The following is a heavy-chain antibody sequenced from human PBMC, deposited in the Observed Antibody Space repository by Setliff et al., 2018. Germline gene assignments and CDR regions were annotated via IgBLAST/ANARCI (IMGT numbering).Heavy chain of an antibody. D-gene: IGHD3-3*01. CDR3: ARGDFWVVGGASDI. CDR2: INTNTGNP. Sequence: SVKVPCKASGYTFTSYAMNWVRQAPGQGLEWMGWINTNTGNPTYAQGFTGRFVFSLDTSVSTAYLQISSLKAEDTAVYYCARGDFWVVGGASDIWGQGTMVTVSS. CDR1: GYTFTSYA. V-gene: IGHV7-4-1*02. J-gene: IGHJ3*02.